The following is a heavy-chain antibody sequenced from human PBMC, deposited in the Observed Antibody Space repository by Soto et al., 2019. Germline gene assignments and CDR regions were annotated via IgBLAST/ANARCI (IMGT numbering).Heavy chain of an antibody. Sequence: SETLSLTCTVSGGSISSGDYYWSWIRQPPGKGLEWIGYFSHSGSTNYNPSLKSRVTISVDTSKNQFSLNLSSVTAADTAVYYCASSGYCSRSSCYSFDYWGQGTLVTVSS. CDR3: ASSGYCSRSSCYSFDY. CDR2: FSHSGST. J-gene: IGHJ4*02. D-gene: IGHD2-2*01. V-gene: IGHV4-61*08. CDR1: GGSISSGDYY.